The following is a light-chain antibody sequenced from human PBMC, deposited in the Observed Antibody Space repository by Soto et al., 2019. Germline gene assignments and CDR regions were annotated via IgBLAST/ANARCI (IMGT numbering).Light chain of an antibody. CDR1: RDISNS. J-gene: IGKJ1*01. CDR2: GAS. CDR3: QQTSAFPRT. Sequence: DMHMTQSPSSVSAAIGDRLTITSRASRDISNSLAWYQQTPGKAPKLLLRGASSLHRGVPSRFSGGGAGTEFTLTISSLQPEDFATYYCQQTSAFPRTFGQGTKVDI. V-gene: IGKV1-12*01.